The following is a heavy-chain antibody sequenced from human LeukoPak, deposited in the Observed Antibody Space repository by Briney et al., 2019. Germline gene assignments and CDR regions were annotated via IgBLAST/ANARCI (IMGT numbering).Heavy chain of an antibody. J-gene: IGHJ4*02. CDR3: ARSAGYYYDSSGYPGYFDH. V-gene: IGHV3-30-3*01. D-gene: IGHD3-22*01. CDR1: GFTFSSYA. Sequence: PGGSLRLSCAASGFTFSSYAMHWVRQAPGKGLEWVAVISYDGSNKYYADSVKGRFTISRDNSKNTLYLQMNSLRAEDTAVYYCARSAGYYYDSSGYPGYFDHWGQGTLVTVSS. CDR2: ISYDGSNK.